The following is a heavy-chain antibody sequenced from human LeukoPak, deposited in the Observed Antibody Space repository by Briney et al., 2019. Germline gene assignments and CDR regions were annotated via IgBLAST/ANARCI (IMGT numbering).Heavy chain of an antibody. CDR2: INSDGSST. Sequence: GGSLRLSCAASGVTFRSYWMHWVRQVPGKGLEWVSLINSDGSSTKYAGSVKGRFTISRDNSKNTLYLQMNSLRAEDTAVYYCAKDLVPRGAFDIWGQGTMVTVSS. J-gene: IGHJ3*02. CDR3: AKDLVPRGAFDI. V-gene: IGHV3-74*03. D-gene: IGHD3-10*01. CDR1: GVTFRSYW.